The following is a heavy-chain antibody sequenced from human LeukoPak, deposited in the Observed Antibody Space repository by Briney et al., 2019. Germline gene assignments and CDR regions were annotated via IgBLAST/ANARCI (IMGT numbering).Heavy chain of an antibody. Sequence: SQTLSLTCAVSGGSISSGGYSWSWIRQPPGKGLEWIGYIYHSGSTYYNPSLKSRVTISVDRSKNQFSLKLSSVTAADTAVYYCARGGYDSSFGMDVWGKGTTVTVSS. V-gene: IGHV4-30-2*01. CDR1: GGSISSGGYS. CDR3: ARGGYDSSFGMDV. CDR2: IYHSGST. D-gene: IGHD5-12*01. J-gene: IGHJ6*04.